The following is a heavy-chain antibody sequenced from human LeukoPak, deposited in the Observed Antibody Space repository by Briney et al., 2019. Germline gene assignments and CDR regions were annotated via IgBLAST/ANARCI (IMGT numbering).Heavy chain of an antibody. Sequence: GGSQRLSCAASGFTFSSYSMNWVRQAPGKGLEWVSSISSSSSYIYYADSVKGRFTISRDNAKNSLYLQMKSLRAEDTAVYYCARAYYCSSTSCYWGLTFDYWGQGTLAPVSS. CDR1: GFTFSSYS. CDR3: ARAYYCSSTSCYWGLTFDY. V-gene: IGHV3-21*01. CDR2: ISSSSSYI. D-gene: IGHD2-2*01. J-gene: IGHJ4*02.